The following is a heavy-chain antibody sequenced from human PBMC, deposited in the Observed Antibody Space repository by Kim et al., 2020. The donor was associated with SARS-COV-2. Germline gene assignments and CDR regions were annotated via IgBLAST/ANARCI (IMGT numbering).Heavy chain of an antibody. Sequence: GGSLRLSCAASGFTFSSYSMNWVRQAPGKGLEWVSSISSSSSYIYYADSVKGRFTISRDNAKNSLYLQMNSLRAEDTAVYYCARGGGIDILTGYAKEVGWFDPWGQGTLVTVSS. CDR1: GFTFSSYS. J-gene: IGHJ5*02. CDR3: ARGGGIDILTGYAKEVGWFDP. CDR2: ISSSSSYI. V-gene: IGHV3-21*01. D-gene: IGHD3-9*01.